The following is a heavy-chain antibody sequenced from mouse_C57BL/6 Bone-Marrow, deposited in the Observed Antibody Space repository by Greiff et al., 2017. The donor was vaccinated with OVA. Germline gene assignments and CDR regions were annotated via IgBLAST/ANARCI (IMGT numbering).Heavy chain of an antibody. V-gene: IGHV6-3*01. CDR3: TAYYYGSSRGYFDV. CDR1: GFTFSNYW. J-gene: IGHJ1*03. D-gene: IGHD1-1*01. Sequence: EVKLEESGGGLVQPGGSMKLSCVASGFTFSNYWMNWVRQSPEKGLEWVAQIRLKSDNYATHYAESVKGRFTISRDDSKSSVYLQMNNLRAEDTGIYYCTAYYYGSSRGYFDVWGTGTTVTVSS. CDR2: IRLKSDNYAT.